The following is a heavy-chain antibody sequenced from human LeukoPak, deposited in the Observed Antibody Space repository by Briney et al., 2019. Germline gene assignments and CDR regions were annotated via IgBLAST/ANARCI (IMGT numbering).Heavy chain of an antibody. Sequence: SETLSLTCTVSGGSISSYYWSWIRQPPGKGLEWIGYIYYSGSTNYNPSLKSRVTISVDTSKNQFSLKLSSVTAADTAVYYCARQVWDYYGSGSHRRAFYYFGMDVWGQGTTVTVSS. CDR1: GGSISSYY. CDR3: ARQVWDYYGSGSHRRAFYYFGMDV. CDR2: IYYSGST. D-gene: IGHD3-10*01. V-gene: IGHV4-59*08. J-gene: IGHJ6*02.